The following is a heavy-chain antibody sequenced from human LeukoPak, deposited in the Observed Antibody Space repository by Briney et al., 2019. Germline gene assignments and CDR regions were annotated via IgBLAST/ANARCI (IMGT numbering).Heavy chain of an antibody. V-gene: IGHV4-34*01. CDR1: GGSFSGHY. J-gene: IGHJ6*03. CDR2: INHSGST. CDR3: ASAFYYYYYMDV. Sequence: SETLSLTCAVYGGSFSGHYWSWIRQPPGKGLEWIGEINHSGSTNYNPSLKSRVTISVDTSKNQFSLKLSSVTAADTAVYYCASAFYYYYYMDVWGKGTTVTVSS.